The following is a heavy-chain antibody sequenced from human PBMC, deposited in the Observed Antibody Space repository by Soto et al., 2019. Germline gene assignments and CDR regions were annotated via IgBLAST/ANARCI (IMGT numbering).Heavy chain of an antibody. V-gene: IGHV1-24*01. CDR1: GYTLTELS. D-gene: IGHD3-22*01. CDR3: ATWGVTMIVVEHHVAFDT. Sequence: QVQLVQSGAEVKKPGASVKVSCKVSGYTLTELSMHWVRQAPGKGLEWMGGFDPEDGETIYAQKFQGRVTMTEDTSTDTAYMELSSLRSEDTAVYYCATWGVTMIVVEHHVAFDTWGQGTMVTVSS. J-gene: IGHJ3*02. CDR2: FDPEDGET.